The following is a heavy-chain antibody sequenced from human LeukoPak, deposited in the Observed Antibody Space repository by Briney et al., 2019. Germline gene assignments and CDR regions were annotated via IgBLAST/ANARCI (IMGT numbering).Heavy chain of an antibody. Sequence: ASVKVSCKASGYTFTSYAISWVRQAPGQGLEWMGGIIPIFGTANYAQKFQGRVTITADESTSTAYMELSSLRSEDTAVYYCARGGYYYDSSGYYYEPYFDYWGQGTLVTVSS. J-gene: IGHJ4*02. CDR1: GYTFTSYA. CDR3: ARGGYYYDSSGYYYEPYFDY. CDR2: IIPIFGTA. D-gene: IGHD3-22*01. V-gene: IGHV1-69*13.